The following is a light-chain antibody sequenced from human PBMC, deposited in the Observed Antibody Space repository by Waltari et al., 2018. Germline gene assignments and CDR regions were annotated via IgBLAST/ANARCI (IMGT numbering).Light chain of an antibody. V-gene: IGLV2-23*02. CDR2: EVI. J-gene: IGLJ3*02. CDR1: SSYVGFYTL. Sequence: HSALTQPASVSGSPGQSITTPCAAPSSYVGFYTLVSWYQEHPDKAPKLLVYEVIERPSGFSNRFSGSKSGNTVSLTISGLQAEDEADYYCCSYVGRNIWVFGGGTKVTVL. CDR3: CSYVGRNIWV.